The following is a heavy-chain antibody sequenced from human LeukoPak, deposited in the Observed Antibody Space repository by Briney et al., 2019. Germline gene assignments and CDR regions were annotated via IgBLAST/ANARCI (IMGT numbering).Heavy chain of an antibody. Sequence: KSGGSLRLSCAASGFTFSNAWMSWVRQAPGKGLEWVGRIKSKTGGGTTDYAAPVKGRFTISRDDSKNTLYLQMNSLKTEDTAVYYCTTTLRLRSPWGQGTMVTVSS. J-gene: IGHJ3*01. CDR2: IKSKTGGGTT. CDR3: TTTLRLRSP. V-gene: IGHV3-15*01. CDR1: GFTFSNAW. D-gene: IGHD2/OR15-2a*01.